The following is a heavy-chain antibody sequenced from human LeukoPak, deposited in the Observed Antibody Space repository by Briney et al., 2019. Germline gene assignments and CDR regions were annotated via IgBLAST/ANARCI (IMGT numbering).Heavy chain of an antibody. D-gene: IGHD6-25*01. CDR1: GFTFSFYT. CDR2: ITEDSSYI. Sequence: GGSLRLSCAASGFTFSFYTMNCVRQAPGKGLEWVSSITEDSSYIYYADSVKGRFTISRDNAKNSLSLQMNSLRAEDTAVYYCARPRTASDYWGQGTLVTVSS. V-gene: IGHV3-21*01. CDR3: ARPRTASDY. J-gene: IGHJ4*02.